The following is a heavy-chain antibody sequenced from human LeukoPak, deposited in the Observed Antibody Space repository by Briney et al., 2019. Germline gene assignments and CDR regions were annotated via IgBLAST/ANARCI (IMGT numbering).Heavy chain of an antibody. Sequence: SETLSLTCTVSGDSISSYYWSWIRQPAGKGLEWIGRIYNSGTTNYNPSLKSRVTMSVDTSKNQFSLKLTSVTAVDTAVYYCAASYDTSSRMVDYWSQGTLVTVSS. V-gene: IGHV4-4*07. CDR2: IYNSGTT. D-gene: IGHD3-22*01. CDR1: GDSISSYY. J-gene: IGHJ4*02. CDR3: AASYDTSSRMVDY.